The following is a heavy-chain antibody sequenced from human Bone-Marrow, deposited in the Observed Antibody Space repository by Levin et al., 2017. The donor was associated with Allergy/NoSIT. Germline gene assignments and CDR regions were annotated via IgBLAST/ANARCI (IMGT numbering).Heavy chain of an antibody. J-gene: IGHJ4*02. Sequence: GGSLRLSCAASGFTFSDYYMSWIRQAPGKGLEWVSYISSSSSYTNYADSVKGRFTISRDSAKNSLYLQMNSLRAEDTAVFYCARVSSSDLYYFDHWGQGTLVTVSS. CDR1: GFTFSDYY. V-gene: IGHV3-11*06. CDR3: ARVSSSDLYYFDH. CDR2: ISSSSSYT. D-gene: IGHD6-19*01.